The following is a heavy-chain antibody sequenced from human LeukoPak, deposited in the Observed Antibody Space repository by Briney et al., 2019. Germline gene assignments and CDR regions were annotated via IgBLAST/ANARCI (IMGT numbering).Heavy chain of an antibody. J-gene: IGHJ5*02. Sequence: SETLSLTCAVYGGSFSGYYWSWIRQPPGKGLEWIGEINHSGSTNYNPSLKSRVTISVDTSKNQFSLKLSSVTAADTAVYYCAREGWELLTHFGWFDPWGQGTLVTVSS. CDR3: AREGWELLTHFGWFDP. D-gene: IGHD1-26*01. CDR1: GGSFSGYY. V-gene: IGHV4-34*01. CDR2: INHSGST.